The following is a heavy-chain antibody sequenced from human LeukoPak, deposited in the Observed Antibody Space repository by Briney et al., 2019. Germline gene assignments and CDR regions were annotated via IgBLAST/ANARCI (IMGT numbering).Heavy chain of an antibody. CDR1: GFSLSTTGVG. V-gene: IGHV2-5*02. CDR2: VYWDNDK. J-gene: IGHJ4*02. CDR3: ARQYLTGHHFDY. D-gene: IGHD3-9*01. Sequence: SGPTLVKPAQTLTLTCSLSGFSLSTTGVGVGWVRQPPGKALEWLALVYWDNDKRYSPSLRSRLTITKDTSKNQVVLTVTYMDPVDTGTYYCARQYLTGHHFDYWGQGVLVTVSS.